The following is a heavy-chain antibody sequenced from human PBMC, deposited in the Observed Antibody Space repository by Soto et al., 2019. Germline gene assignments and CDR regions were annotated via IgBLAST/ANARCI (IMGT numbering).Heavy chain of an antibody. CDR2: IYHSGST. CDR3: ANLLWGRSYYYGMDV. V-gene: IGHV4-30-2*01. Sequence: SETLSLTCAVSGGSISSGGYSWSWIRQPPGKGLEWIGYIYHSGSTYYNPSLKSRVTISVDRSKNQFSLKLSSVTAADTAVYYCANLLWGRSYYYGMDVWGQGTTVTVSS. CDR1: GGSISSGGYS. D-gene: IGHD7-27*01. J-gene: IGHJ6*02.